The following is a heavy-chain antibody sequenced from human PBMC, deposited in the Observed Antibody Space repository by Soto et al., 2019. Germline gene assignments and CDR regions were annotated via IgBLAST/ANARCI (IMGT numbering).Heavy chain of an antibody. CDR3: ARVKTYNYDFWSGYTDYFDY. CDR1: GYTFTSYD. CDR2: MNPNSGNT. D-gene: IGHD3-3*01. Sequence: QVQLVQSGAEVKKPGASVKVSCKASGYTFTSYDINWVRQATGQGLEWMGWMNPNSGNTGYAQKFQGRVPMTRNTSISTAYMELSSLRSEDTAVYYCARVKTYNYDFWSGYTDYFDYWGQGTLVTVSS. J-gene: IGHJ4*02. V-gene: IGHV1-8*01.